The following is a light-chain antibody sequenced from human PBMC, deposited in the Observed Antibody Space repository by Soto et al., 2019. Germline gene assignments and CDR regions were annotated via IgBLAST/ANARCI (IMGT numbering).Light chain of an antibody. V-gene: IGKV4-1*01. CDR2: WAS. CDR3: QQYYSTPLT. CDR1: HTDLYSSNNKNH. Sequence: ILMTSPYVQLAVSLCERATINCKSSHTDLYSSNNKNHIAGYQQKPGQPPELLSYWASTRESGVPDRFSGSGSGTDFALTISSLQAEDVAVYYCQQYYSTPLTFGGGTKVDVK. J-gene: IGKJ4*01.